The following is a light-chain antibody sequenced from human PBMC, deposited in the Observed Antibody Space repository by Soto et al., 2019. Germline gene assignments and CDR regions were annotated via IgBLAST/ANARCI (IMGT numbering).Light chain of an antibody. CDR2: GAS. Sequence: EIVLTQSPGTLSLSPLEIATLSCRASQSFNSIYLAWYQQKPGQAPRLLIYGASSRATGIPDRFSGSGSGTDFTLTISRLEPEDFAVYYCHQYDSWTFGQGTKVDIK. CDR1: QSFNSIY. V-gene: IGKV3-20*01. CDR3: HQYDSWT. J-gene: IGKJ1*01.